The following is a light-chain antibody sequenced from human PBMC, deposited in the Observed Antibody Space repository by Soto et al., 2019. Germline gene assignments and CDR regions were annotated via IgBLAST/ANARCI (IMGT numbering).Light chain of an antibody. J-gene: IGLJ2*01. CDR3: LSFDSSLSVV. V-gene: IGLV1-40*01. CDR2: GNT. CDR1: SSNLGAGYD. Sequence: QSVLTQPPSVSGAPGQRVTISCTGGSSNLGAGYDVHWYQHLPGRAPKLLIYGNTNRPSGVPDRISGAKSGTSASLAVTGLQAEDEADYYCLSFDSSLSVVFGGGTKPTVL.